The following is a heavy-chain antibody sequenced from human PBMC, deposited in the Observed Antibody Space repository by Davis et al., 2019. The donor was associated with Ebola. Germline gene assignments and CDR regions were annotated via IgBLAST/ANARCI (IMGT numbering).Heavy chain of an antibody. D-gene: IGHD3-3*01. CDR3: ARDKQVNDFWSGYFDGHYFDY. V-gene: IGHV3-30-3*01. CDR2: ISYDGSNK. J-gene: IGHJ4*02. Sequence: GESLKISCAASGFTFSSYAMHWVRQAPGKGLEWVAVISYDGSNKYYADSVKGRFTISRDNSKNTLYLQMNSLRAEDTAVYYCARDKQVNDFWSGYFDGHYFDYWGQGTLVTVSS. CDR1: GFTFSSYA.